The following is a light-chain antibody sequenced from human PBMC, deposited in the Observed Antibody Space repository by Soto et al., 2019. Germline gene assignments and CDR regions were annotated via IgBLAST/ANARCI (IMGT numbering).Light chain of an antibody. J-gene: IGKJ1*01. CDR2: AAS. CDR1: QSISSY. CDR3: QHSYSTSWT. Sequence: DIQMTQSPSSLSASVGDRVTITCRASQSISSYLNWYQQKPGKAPKLLIYAASSLQSGVPSRFSGSGSGTDFTLTISSLQPEDFANYYCQHSYSTSWTFGQGTKVEIK. V-gene: IGKV1-39*01.